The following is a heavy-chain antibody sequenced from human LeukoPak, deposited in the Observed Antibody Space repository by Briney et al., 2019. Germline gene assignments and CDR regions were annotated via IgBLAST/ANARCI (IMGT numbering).Heavy chain of an antibody. V-gene: IGHV4-34*01. J-gene: IGHJ5*02. CDR1: GGSLYGHC. CDR2: GSDSGGT. Sequence: SETLSLTCAVYGGSLYGHCWSWIRQSPGKGLEWIGEGSDSGGTKFNPSLKSRATISADTSKNQFSLTLTSVTAADTAVYHCAKNGQSGFSFDPWGQGTLVTVYS. D-gene: IGHD1-26*01. CDR3: AKNGQSGFSFDP.